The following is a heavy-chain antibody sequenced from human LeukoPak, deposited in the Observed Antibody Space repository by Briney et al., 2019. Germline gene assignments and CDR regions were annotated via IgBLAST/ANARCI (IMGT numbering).Heavy chain of an antibody. CDR1: GYTFTDYS. Sequence: ASVKVSCKASGYTFTDYSFNWVRQAPGQGLVWMGWISAYNGNTKYALRLQGRVTMTTDTSTSTAYMELRSLTSDDTAVYYCARGTYGDYWGQGTLVTVSS. CDR2: ISAYNGNT. D-gene: IGHD1-1*01. J-gene: IGHJ4*02. CDR3: ARGTYGDY. V-gene: IGHV1-18*01.